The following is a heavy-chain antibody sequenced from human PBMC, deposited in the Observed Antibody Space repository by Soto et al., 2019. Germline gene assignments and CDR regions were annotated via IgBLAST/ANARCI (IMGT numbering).Heavy chain of an antibody. V-gene: IGHV3-7*05. Sequence: GGSLRLSYEASGFIFSSYYMRWARQAPGKGLEWVASIKEDGSLTYYVDSVKGRFTISRDNAKNSLYLQMNSLRAEDTAVYYCVRKVVTYNYADYWGQGTLVTVSS. CDR3: VRKVVTYNYADY. J-gene: IGHJ4*02. CDR2: IKEDGSLT. CDR1: GFIFSSYY. D-gene: IGHD3-16*01.